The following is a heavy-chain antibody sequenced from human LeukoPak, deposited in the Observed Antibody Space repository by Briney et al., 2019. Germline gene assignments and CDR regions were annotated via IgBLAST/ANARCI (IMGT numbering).Heavy chain of an antibody. CDR2: IKQDGSEK. V-gene: IGHV3-7*01. J-gene: IGHJ4*02. D-gene: IGHD3-9*01. CDR1: GFTFSSYW. Sequence: GGSLRLSCAASGFTFSSYWMSWVRQAPGKGLEWVANIKQDGSEKYYVDSVKGRFTISRDNAKNSLYLQMNSLRAEDTAVYYCARDLSFHYDILTGYYKGSDYWGQGTLVTVSS. CDR3: ARDLSFHYDILTGYYKGSDY.